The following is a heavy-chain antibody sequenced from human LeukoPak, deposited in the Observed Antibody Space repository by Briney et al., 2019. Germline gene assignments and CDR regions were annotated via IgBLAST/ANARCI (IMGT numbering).Heavy chain of an antibody. V-gene: IGHV3-64D*06. D-gene: IGHD2-2*01. CDR1: GFTFSSYP. CDR2: ISINGGST. J-gene: IGHJ4*02. Sequence: GGSLRLSCLASGFTFSSYPTYWVRQAPGKGLEYVSFISINGGSTLYADSVKGRFTISRDNSKNTLYLQMGSLRAEDTAVYYCVKAYCTTTSCYPDYWGQGTLVTVSS. CDR3: VKAYCTTTSCYPDY.